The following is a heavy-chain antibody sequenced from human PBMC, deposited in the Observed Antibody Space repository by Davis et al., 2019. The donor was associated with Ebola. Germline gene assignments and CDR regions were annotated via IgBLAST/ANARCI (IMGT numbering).Heavy chain of an antibody. CDR1: GFTFSSYG. CDR3: AKVATIDY. CDR2: ISYDGSNK. Sequence: GGSLRLSCAASGFTFSSYGMHWVRQAPGKGLEWVAVISYDGSNKYYADSVKGRFTISRDNSKNTLYLQMNSLRAEDTAVYYCAKVATIDYWGQGTLVTVSS. V-gene: IGHV3-30*18. J-gene: IGHJ4*02. D-gene: IGHD5-12*01.